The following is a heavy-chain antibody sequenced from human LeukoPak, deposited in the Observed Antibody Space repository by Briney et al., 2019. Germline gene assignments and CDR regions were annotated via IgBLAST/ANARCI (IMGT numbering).Heavy chain of an antibody. Sequence: PGGSLRLSCAASGFTFSSYAMSWVRQAPGKGLEWVSVISGSAGSTYYADSVKGRFTISRDNSKNTLYLQMNSLRAEDTAVYYCAKDLTYGDYRFYYWGQGTLVTVSS. D-gene: IGHD4-17*01. CDR1: GFTFSSYA. J-gene: IGHJ4*02. CDR2: ISGSAGST. CDR3: AKDLTYGDYRFYY. V-gene: IGHV3-23*01.